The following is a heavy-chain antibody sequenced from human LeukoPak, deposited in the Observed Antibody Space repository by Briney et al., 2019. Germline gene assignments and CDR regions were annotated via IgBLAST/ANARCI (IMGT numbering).Heavy chain of an antibody. D-gene: IGHD3-22*01. V-gene: IGHV4-31*03. CDR1: GGSISSGGSY. J-gene: IGHJ4*02. Sequence: TLSLTCTVSGGSISSGGSYWSWIRQHPGKGLEWIGYIYYSGSTYYNPSLKSRVTLSVDTSKNQLSLILSSVTTADTAVYYGARCTYDDSSGYYYIFDYWGQGTLVTVSS. CDR3: ARCTYDDSSGYYYIFDY. CDR2: IYYSGST.